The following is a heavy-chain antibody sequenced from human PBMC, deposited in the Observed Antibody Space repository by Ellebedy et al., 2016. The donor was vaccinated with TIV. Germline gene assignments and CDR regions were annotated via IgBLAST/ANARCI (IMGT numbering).Heavy chain of an antibody. CDR1: GFTFSSYS. D-gene: IGHD3-10*01. J-gene: IGHJ4*02. CDR3: ARVKWFGEAYIDY. Sequence: GESLKISXAASGFTFSSYSMNWVRQAPGKGLEWVSYISSSSSTIYYADSVKGRFTISRDNAKNSLYLQMNSLRAEDTAVYYCARVKWFGEAYIDYWGQGTLVTVSS. CDR2: ISSSSSTI. V-gene: IGHV3-48*01.